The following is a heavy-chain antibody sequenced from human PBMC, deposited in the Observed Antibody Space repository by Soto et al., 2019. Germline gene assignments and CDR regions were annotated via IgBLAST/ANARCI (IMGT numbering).Heavy chain of an antibody. CDR1: GFTFSSYA. Sequence: GGSLRLSCAASGFTFSSYAMSWVRQAPGKGLEWVSAISGSGGSTYYADSVKGRFTISRDNSKNTLYLQMNSLRAEDTAVYYCAKDSTPVGAYYDFWSGYPTFDPWGQGTLVTVSS. V-gene: IGHV3-23*01. D-gene: IGHD3-3*01. J-gene: IGHJ5*02. CDR3: AKDSTPVGAYYDFWSGYPTFDP. CDR2: ISGSGGST.